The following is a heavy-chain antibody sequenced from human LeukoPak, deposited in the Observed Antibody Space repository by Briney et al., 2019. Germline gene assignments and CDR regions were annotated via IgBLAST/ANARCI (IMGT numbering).Heavy chain of an antibody. V-gene: IGHV3-21*01. CDR2: ISSSSSYI. D-gene: IGHD3-22*01. CDR3: ARDWYYYDSSGYSY. Sequence: GRSLRLSCAASGFTFRAYGIHWVRQAPGKGLEWVSSISSSSSYIYHADSVKGRFTISRDNAKNSLYLQMNSLRAEDTAVYYCARDWYYYDSSGYSYWGQGTLVTVSS. J-gene: IGHJ4*02. CDR1: GFTFRAYG.